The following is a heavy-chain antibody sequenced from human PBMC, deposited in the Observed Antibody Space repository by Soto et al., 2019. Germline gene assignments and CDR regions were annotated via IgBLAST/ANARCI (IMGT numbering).Heavy chain of an antibody. J-gene: IGHJ5*02. Sequence: QVQLVQSGAEVKKPGSSVKVSCKASGGTFSSYTISWVRQAPGQGLEWMGRIIPILGIANYAQKFQGRVTITADKSTSTAYMELSSLRPEDTAVYYCARDRLETDSQYNWFDPWGQGTLVTVSS. V-gene: IGHV1-69*02. CDR1: GGTFSSYT. CDR3: ARDRLETDSQYNWFDP. CDR2: IIPILGIA. D-gene: IGHD1-1*01.